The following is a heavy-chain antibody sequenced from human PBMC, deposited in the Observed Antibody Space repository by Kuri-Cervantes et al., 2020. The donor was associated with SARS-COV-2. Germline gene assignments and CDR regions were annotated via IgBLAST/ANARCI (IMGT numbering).Heavy chain of an antibody. D-gene: IGHD3-10*01. CDR1: GYSFTSYG. V-gene: IGHV1-18*01. CDR2: ISAYNGNT. J-gene: IGHJ4*02. Sequence: GESLKISCKGSGYSFTSYGISWVRQAPGQGLEWMGWISAYNGNTNYAQKLQGRVTMTTDTSTSTAYMELRSLRSDDTAVYYCASEGLWFGELLYPTDWGQGTLVTVSS. CDR3: ASEGLWFGELLYPTD.